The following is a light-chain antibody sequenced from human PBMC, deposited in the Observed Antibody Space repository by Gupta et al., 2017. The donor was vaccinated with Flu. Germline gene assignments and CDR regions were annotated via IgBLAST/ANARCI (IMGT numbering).Light chain of an antibody. CDR2: DAS. J-gene: IGKJ5*01. CDR1: QEIRYY. CDR3: QHEDSLPNT. V-gene: IGKV1-33*01. Sequence: PSSLSASIGDRVTITCQASQEIRYYLNWYQQRPGRAPKLLIYDASNLETGVPSRFTGGGSGTXFNLTIXSRQPEDIATYYCQHEDSLPNTFGXGTQLEVK.